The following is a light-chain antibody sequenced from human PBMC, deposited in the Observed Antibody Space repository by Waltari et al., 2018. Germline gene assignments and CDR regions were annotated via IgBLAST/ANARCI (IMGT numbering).Light chain of an antibody. J-gene: IGKJ4*01. CDR3: QQYYSYPT. Sequence: AIRMTQSPSSFSASTGDRVTITCRASQGISSYLAWYQQKPGKAPKLLIYAASTLQSGVPSRFSGSGSGTDFTLTISCLQSEDFATYYCQQYYSYPTSGGGTKVEIK. CDR1: QGISSY. CDR2: AAS. V-gene: IGKV1-8*01.